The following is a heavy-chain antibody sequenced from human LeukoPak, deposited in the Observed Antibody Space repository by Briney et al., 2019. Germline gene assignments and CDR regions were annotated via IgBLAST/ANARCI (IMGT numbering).Heavy chain of an antibody. Sequence: GGSLRLSCAASGFTFSSYAMHWVRQAPGKGLEWVAVISYDGSNKYYADSVKGRFTISRDNSKNTLYLQMNSLRAEDTAVYYCARAGVVVAASPLRYWGQGTLVTVSS. J-gene: IGHJ4*02. D-gene: IGHD2-15*01. V-gene: IGHV3-30-3*01. CDR3: ARAGVVVAASPLRY. CDR2: ISYDGSNK. CDR1: GFTFSSYA.